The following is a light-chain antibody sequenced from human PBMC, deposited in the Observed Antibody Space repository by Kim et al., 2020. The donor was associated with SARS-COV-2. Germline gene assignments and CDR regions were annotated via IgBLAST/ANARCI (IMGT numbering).Light chain of an antibody. CDR2: EAS. Sequence: ASVGDSVTITCRASQFMSSFLNWYQQKPGKAPKLLIYEASNLPRGVSSRFSGTGYGTDFSLTISSLQPDDFATYYCQQTYSTVETFGQGTKVDIK. V-gene: IGKV1-39*01. CDR3: QQTYSTVET. J-gene: IGKJ1*01. CDR1: QFMSSF.